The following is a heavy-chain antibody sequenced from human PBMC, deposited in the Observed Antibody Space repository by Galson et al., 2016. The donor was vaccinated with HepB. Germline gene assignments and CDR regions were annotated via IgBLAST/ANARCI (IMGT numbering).Heavy chain of an antibody. D-gene: IGHD3-3*01. Sequence: SLRLSCAGSGFTFSTYAVNWVRQAPGKGLEWVSGISGSGGRTYYADSVKGRFTISRDNSKNTLYLQMKSLRAEDTAVYYCAKEVVRFLHGYGMDVWGQGTTVTASS. V-gene: IGHV3-23*01. CDR2: ISGSGGRT. CDR1: GFTFSTYA. J-gene: IGHJ6*02. CDR3: AKEVVRFLHGYGMDV.